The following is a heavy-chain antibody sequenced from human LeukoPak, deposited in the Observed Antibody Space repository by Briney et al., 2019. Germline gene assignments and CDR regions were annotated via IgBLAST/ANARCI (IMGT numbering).Heavy chain of an antibody. CDR1: GYTFTGYY. CDR3: ARVGRQMGSDY. CDR2: MNPNSGNT. J-gene: IGHJ4*02. Sequence: GASVKVSCKASGYTFTGYYMHWVRQAPGQGLEWMGWMNPNSGNTGYAQKFQGRVTMTRNTSISTAYMELSSLRSEDTAVYYCARVGRQMGSDYWGQGTLVTVSS. V-gene: IGHV1-8*02. D-gene: IGHD3-10*01.